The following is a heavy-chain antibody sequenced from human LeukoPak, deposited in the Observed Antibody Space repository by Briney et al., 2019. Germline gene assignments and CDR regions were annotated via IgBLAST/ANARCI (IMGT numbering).Heavy chain of an antibody. CDR1: GFTFSSYW. CDR2: INSDGSST. Sequence: PGGSLRLSCAASGFTFSSYWMHWVRQAPGKGLVRVSRINSDGSSTSYADSVKGRFTISRDNAKNTLYLQMNSLRAEDTAVYYCARRSGSYSNKLYYFDYWGQGTLVTVSS. D-gene: IGHD1-26*01. CDR3: ARRSGSYSNKLYYFDY. J-gene: IGHJ4*02. V-gene: IGHV3-74*01.